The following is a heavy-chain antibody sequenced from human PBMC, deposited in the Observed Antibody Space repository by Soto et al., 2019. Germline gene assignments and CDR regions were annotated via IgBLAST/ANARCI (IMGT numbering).Heavy chain of an antibody. CDR2: ISNDGSNK. D-gene: IGHD1-7*01. Sequence: QVQLVESGGGVVQPGKSLRLSCAASGFTFNTYGMHWVRQAPGKGPEWVAVISNDGSNKYYADSVKGRFTISRDNSENTLYLQMNSLRAEDTAVYYCANWNYPQSDWGQGTLVTVSS. J-gene: IGHJ4*02. CDR3: ANWNYPQSD. V-gene: IGHV3-30*18. CDR1: GFTFNTYG.